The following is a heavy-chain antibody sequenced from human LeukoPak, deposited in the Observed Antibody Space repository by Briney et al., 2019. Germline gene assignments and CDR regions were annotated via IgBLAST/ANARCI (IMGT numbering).Heavy chain of an antibody. V-gene: IGHV4-39*07. CDR2: IYYSGST. J-gene: IGHJ6*02. CDR3: ARDGYCSGGSCPIPYYYYGMDV. Sequence: SETLSLTCTVSGGSISSSSYYWGWIRQPPGKGLEWIGSIYYSGSTYYNPSLKSRVTISVDTSKNQFSLKLSSVTAADTAVYYCARDGYCSGGSCPIPYYYYGMDVWGQGTTVTVSS. D-gene: IGHD2-15*01. CDR1: GGSISSSSYY.